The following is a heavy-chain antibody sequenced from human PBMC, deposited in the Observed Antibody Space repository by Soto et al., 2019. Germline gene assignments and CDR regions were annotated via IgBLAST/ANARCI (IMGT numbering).Heavy chain of an antibody. CDR1: GGSISSYY. CDR2: IYYTGST. CDR3: ARQEWEFLFDY. Sequence: PSETLSLTCTVSGGSISSYYWSWIRQPPGKGLEWIGSIYYTGSTYYNPSLKSRVTISVDTSKNQFSLKLSSVTAADTAVYYCARQEWEFLFDYWGQGTLVTVSS. D-gene: IGHD1-26*01. V-gene: IGHV4-59*05. J-gene: IGHJ4*02.